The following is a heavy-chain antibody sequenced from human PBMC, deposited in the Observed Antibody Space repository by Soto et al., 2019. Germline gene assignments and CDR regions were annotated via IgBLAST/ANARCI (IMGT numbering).Heavy chain of an antibody. J-gene: IGHJ4*02. CDR1: GYTFSSYS. D-gene: IGHD1-26*01. Sequence: QVQLVQSGTEVKKPGSSVKVSCKASGYTFSSYSISWARQAPGQGLEWMGRVVPVLGISNYAQRFQGRVTITADRSTSTAYLELNSLTSEDTAVYFCARGAVDQPLLAVFWGQGTLVAVSS. CDR2: VVPVLGIS. V-gene: IGHV1-69*02. CDR3: ARGAVDQPLLAVF.